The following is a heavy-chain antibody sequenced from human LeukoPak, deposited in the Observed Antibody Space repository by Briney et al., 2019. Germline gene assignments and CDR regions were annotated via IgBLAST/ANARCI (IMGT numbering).Heavy chain of an antibody. CDR1: GPTFTDSW. CDR3: SGRDSSRSPRAY. J-gene: IGHJ4*02. CDR2: INPDGNEK. Sequence: GGSLRLSCAASGPTFTDSWMNWVRLTPGRGLEWLANINPDGNEKYYVDSVKGRFAISRDNAKNEVYLEMNSLRAEDTGVYYCSGRDSSRSPRAYWGQGTLVSVSS. D-gene: IGHD2-2*01. V-gene: IGHV3-7*01.